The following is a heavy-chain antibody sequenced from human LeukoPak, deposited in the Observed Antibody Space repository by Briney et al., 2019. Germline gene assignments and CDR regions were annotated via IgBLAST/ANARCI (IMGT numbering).Heavy chain of an antibody. D-gene: IGHD3-10*01. Sequence: ASVKVSCKASGYTFTSYGISWVLQAPGQGLEWMGWISAYNGNTNYAQKLQGRVTMTTDTSTSTAYMELRSLKSDDTAVYYCARGTMVRGVRANDYWVQGTLVTVSS. J-gene: IGHJ4*02. CDR3: ARGTMVRGVRANDY. V-gene: IGHV1-18*01. CDR2: ISAYNGNT. CDR1: GYTFTSYG.